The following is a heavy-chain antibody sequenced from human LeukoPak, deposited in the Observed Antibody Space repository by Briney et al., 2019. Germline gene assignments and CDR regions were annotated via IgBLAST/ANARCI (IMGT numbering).Heavy chain of an antibody. D-gene: IGHD3-22*01. Sequence: GGSLRLSCAASGFTVSSNYMSWVRQAPGKGLEWVSVIYSGGSTYYADPVKGRFTISRDNSKNTLYLQMNSLRAEDTAVYYCARGYDSSGYSFEYWGQGTLVTVSS. J-gene: IGHJ4*02. CDR1: GFTVSSNY. CDR3: ARGYDSSGYSFEY. CDR2: IYSGGST. V-gene: IGHV3-66*01.